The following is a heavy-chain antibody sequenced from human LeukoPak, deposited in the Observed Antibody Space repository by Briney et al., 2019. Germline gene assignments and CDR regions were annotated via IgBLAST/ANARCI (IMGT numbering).Heavy chain of an antibody. D-gene: IGHD6-6*01. Sequence: PSETLSLTCAVSGYPISSGNYRGWIRQPPGKGLEWIGTISYSGTTYYNPSLKSRVTITLDASKNQFSLKLSSVTAADTAVYYCARARFDYWGQGTLVTVSS. CDR1: GYPISSGNY. CDR3: ARARFDY. J-gene: IGHJ4*02. CDR2: ISYSGTT. V-gene: IGHV4-38-2*01.